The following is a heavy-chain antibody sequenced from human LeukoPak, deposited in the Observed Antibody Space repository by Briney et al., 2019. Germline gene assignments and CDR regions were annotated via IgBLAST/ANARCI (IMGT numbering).Heavy chain of an antibody. CDR1: GGTISSYY. CDR3: ARAALTGSSYWFDP. J-gene: IGHJ5*02. CDR2: IYYSGST. Sequence: SETLSLTCTVSGGTISSYYWSWIRQPPGKGLEWIGYIYYSGSTKYNPSLKSRVTISVDTSKNQFSLKLSSVTAADTTVYYCARAALTGSSYWFDPWGQGTLVTVSS. D-gene: IGHD6-13*01. V-gene: IGHV4-59*12.